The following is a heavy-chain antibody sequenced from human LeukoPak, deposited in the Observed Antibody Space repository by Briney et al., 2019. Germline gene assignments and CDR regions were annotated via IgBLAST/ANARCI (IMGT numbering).Heavy chain of an antibody. V-gene: IGHV1-2*06. Sequence: ASVKVSCKASGYTFTGYYMHWVRQAPGQGLEWMGRINPNSGGTNYAQKFQGRVTMTRDMSVSTAYMELSSLRSEDTAVYYCARHCGGDCYRKNDAFDIWGQGTMVTVSS. D-gene: IGHD2-21*02. CDR3: ARHCGGDCYRKNDAFDI. J-gene: IGHJ3*02. CDR2: INPNSGGT. CDR1: GYTFTGYY.